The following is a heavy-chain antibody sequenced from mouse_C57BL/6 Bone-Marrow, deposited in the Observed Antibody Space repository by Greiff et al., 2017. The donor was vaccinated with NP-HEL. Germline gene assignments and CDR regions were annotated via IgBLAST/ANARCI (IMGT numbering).Heavy chain of an antibody. CDR1: GYTFTSYW. J-gene: IGHJ2*01. Sequence: QVQLQQSGAELVMPGASVKLSCKASGYTFTSYWMHWVKQRPGQGLEWIGEIDPSDSYTNYNQKFKGKSTLTVDKSSSTAYMQLSSLTSEDSAVYYCARADGNYDDDWGKGTTLTVSS. D-gene: IGHD2-1*01. V-gene: IGHV1-69*01. CDR3: ARADGNYDDD. CDR2: IDPSDSYT.